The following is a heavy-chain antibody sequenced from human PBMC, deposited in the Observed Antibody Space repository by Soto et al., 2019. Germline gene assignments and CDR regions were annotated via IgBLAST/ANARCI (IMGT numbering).Heavy chain of an antibody. CDR3: ARTYYYGSGSYYICMDV. D-gene: IGHD3-10*01. V-gene: IGHV1-69*02. J-gene: IGHJ6*02. CDR1: GGTFSSYT. Sequence: ASVKVSCKASGGTFSSYTISWVRQAPGQGLEWMGRIIPILGIANYAQKFQGRVTITADKSTSTAYMELSSLRSEDTAVYYCARTYYYGSGSYYICMDVWGQGTTVTVSS. CDR2: IIPILGIA.